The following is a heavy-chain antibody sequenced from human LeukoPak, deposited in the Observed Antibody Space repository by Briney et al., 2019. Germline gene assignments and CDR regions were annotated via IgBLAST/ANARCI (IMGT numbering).Heavy chain of an antibody. CDR2: ISYDGSNK. CDR3: VRDITNGVMDYYYGMDV. D-gene: IGHD2-8*01. CDR1: GFTFSSYA. V-gene: IGHV3-30-3*01. Sequence: PGGSLRLSCAASGFTFSSYAMHWVRQAPGKGLEWVAVISYDGSNKYYADSVKGRFTISRDNSKNTLYLQMNSLRAEDTAVYYCVRDITNGVMDYYYGMDVWGQGTTVTVSS. J-gene: IGHJ6*02.